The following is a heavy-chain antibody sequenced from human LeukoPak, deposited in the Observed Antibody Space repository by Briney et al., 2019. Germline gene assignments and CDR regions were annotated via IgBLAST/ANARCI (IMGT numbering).Heavy chain of an antibody. CDR1: GGSISSYY. V-gene: IGHV4-59*01. CDR3: ARRIVNSALDLFDY. J-gene: IGHJ4*02. CDR2: ISYSGST. D-gene: IGHD1-26*01. Sequence: SETLSLTCTVSGGSISSYYWSWIRHPPGKGLEGSGYISYSGSTNYNPSLKRRVTMSVDTSKNQFSLKLTFVSAADTAVYYCARRIVNSALDLFDYWGQGTLVTVSS.